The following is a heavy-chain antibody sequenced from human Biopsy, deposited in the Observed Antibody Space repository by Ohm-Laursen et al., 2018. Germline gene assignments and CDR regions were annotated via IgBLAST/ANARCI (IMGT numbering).Heavy chain of an antibody. CDR2: IIAVSGLV. J-gene: IGHJ4*02. CDR3: ATPFQYYDSWGGYPPFDH. Sequence: SVKVSCKPSRVTFSSYAVSWVRQAPGQGLEWMGGIIAVSGLVNYAPKFQGRVSITADKSTTIAYMELSNLKSEDTAVYYCATPFQYYDSWGGYPPFDHWGQGTLVTVSS. CDR1: RVTFSSYA. V-gene: IGHV1-69*10. D-gene: IGHD3-3*01.